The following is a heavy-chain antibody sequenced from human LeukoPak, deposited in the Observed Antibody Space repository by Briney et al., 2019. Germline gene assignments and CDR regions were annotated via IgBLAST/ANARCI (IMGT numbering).Heavy chain of an antibody. CDR2: IGTTTSTI. CDR1: GFTLSSFG. Sequence: PGGSLRLSCAASGFTLSSFGMNWVRQAPGKGLEWVSYIGTTTSTIYYADSVKGRFTISRDNAKNTLYLQMNSLRAEDTAVYYCAKGIQLWSYYYYGMDVWGQGTTVTVSS. CDR3: AKGIQLWSYYYYGMDV. D-gene: IGHD5-18*01. V-gene: IGHV3-48*04. J-gene: IGHJ6*02.